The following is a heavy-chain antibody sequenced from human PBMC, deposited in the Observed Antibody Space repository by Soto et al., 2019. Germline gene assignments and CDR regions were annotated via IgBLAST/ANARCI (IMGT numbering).Heavy chain of an antibody. V-gene: IGHV1-69*06. D-gene: IGHD3-10*01. CDR3: ARGVYGSRNYYTGPSAFDI. CDR1: GGTLSDHG. CDR2: TIPVFNPA. Sequence: QVQLEQSGAEVKKPGSSVKVSCKASGGTLSDHGVAWLRQAPGQGLEWMGGTIPVFNPAKYAKKFQGRVNVTAEKFTTIAYMELSSLTSEATAFYFCARGVYGSRNYYTGPSAFDIWGQGTMVIVYS. J-gene: IGHJ3*02.